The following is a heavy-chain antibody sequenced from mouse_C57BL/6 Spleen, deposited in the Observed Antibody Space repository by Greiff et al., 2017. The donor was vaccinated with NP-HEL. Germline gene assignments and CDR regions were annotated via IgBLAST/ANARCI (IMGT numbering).Heavy chain of an antibody. D-gene: IGHD3-1*01. V-gene: IGHV5-4*01. CDR2: ISDGGSYT. J-gene: IGHJ4*01. Sequence: EVQGVESGGGLVKPGGSLKLSCAASGFTFSSYAMSWVRQTPEKRLEWVATISDGGSYTYYPDNVKGRFTISRDNAKNNLYLQMSHLKSEDTAMYYCARDTGTDYAMDCWGQGTSVTVSS. CDR3: ARDTGTDYAMDC. CDR1: GFTFSSYA.